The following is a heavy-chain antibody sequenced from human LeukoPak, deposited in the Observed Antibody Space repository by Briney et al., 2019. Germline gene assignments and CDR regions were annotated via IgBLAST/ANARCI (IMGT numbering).Heavy chain of an antibody. CDR3: AKGGSYLSAFDI. CDR2: ISGSGGST. J-gene: IGHJ3*02. CDR1: GFTFSSYG. Sequence: GGSLRLSCAASGFTFSSYGMSWVRQAPGKGLEWVSAISGSGGSTYYADSVKGRFTISRDNSKNTLYLQMNSLRAEDTAVYYCAKGGSYLSAFDIWGQGTMVTVSS. D-gene: IGHD1-26*01. V-gene: IGHV3-23*01.